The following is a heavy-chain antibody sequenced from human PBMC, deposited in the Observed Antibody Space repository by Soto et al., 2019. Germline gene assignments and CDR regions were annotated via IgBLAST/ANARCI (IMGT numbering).Heavy chain of an antibody. D-gene: IGHD3-22*01. CDR1: GFSVSSNY. Sequence: PGGSLRLSCAASGFSVSSNYMSWVRQAPGKGMEWVSPIYSDGPTYYADSVKGRFTISRDSAKNTLYLQMNSLRAEDTAVYFCAKDTLLHYYETGGDYFDCGCQGTLVTVS. V-gene: IGHV3-66*01. J-gene: IGHJ4*02. CDR2: IYSDGPT. CDR3: AKDTLLHYYETGGDYFDC.